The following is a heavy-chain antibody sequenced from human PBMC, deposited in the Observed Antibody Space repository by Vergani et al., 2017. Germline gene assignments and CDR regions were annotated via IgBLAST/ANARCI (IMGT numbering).Heavy chain of an antibody. CDR2: ISRSSSTI. CDR1: GSTFSSYA. CDR3: VRDVRVSRT. V-gene: IGHV3-48*04. Sequence: EVQLLESGGGLVQPGGSLRLSCEASGSTFSSYAMNWVRQAPGKGLEWVSYISRSSSTIYYADSVKGRFTISRDNAKNSLYLDMSSLRAEDTAVYYCVRDVRVSRTWGQGTLVAVSS. J-gene: IGHJ3*01.